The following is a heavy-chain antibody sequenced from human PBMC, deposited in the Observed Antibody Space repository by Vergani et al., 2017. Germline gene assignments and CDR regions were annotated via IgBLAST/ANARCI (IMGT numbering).Heavy chain of an antibody. J-gene: IGHJ4*02. V-gene: IGHV4-39*07. CDR1: GGSISSSSYY. CDR2: IYFSGTT. D-gene: IGHD3-22*01. Sequence: QLQLQESGPGLVKPSETLSLTCTVSGGSISSSSYYWGWIGQPPGKGREWIGSIYFSGTTYYNPSLKSRVTLSVDTSKNQFSLKLSSVTAADTAVYYCARDPDYDSSGYYYFDYWGQGTLVTVSS. CDR3: ARDPDYDSSGYYYFDY.